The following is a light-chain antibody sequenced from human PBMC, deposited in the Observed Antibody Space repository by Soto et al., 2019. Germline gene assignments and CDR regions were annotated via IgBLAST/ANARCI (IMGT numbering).Light chain of an antibody. CDR1: QTVLLSSNNKNY. Sequence: DIVMTQSPDSLAVPLGERATINCKSSQTVLLSSNNKNYLGWYQQKPGQAPKLLIYWASTREPGVPDRFSGSGSGTDFTLTISILQAEDAAVYYCQQYYSTPKTFGQGTKLEIK. J-gene: IGKJ2*01. CDR2: WAS. CDR3: QQYYSTPKT. V-gene: IGKV4-1*01.